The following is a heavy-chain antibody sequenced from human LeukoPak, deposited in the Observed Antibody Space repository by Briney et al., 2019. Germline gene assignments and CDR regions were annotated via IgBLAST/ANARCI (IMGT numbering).Heavy chain of an antibody. CDR3: AREDNGYYSDYYMDV. CDR1: GYTFTSYG. V-gene: IGHV1-18*01. J-gene: IGHJ6*03. Sequence: ASVKVSCKASGYTFTSYGISWVRQAPGQGLEWMGWISAYNGNTNYAQKLQGRVTMTADTSTSTAYMELRSLRSDDPAVYYCAREDNGYYSDYYMDVWGKGTTVTVSS. CDR2: ISAYNGNT. D-gene: IGHD5-12*01.